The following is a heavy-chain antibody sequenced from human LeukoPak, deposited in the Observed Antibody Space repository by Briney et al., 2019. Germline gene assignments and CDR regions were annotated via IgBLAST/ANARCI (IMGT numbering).Heavy chain of an antibody. CDR2: IYYSGST. D-gene: IGHD6-13*01. CDR3: ARWVAAAGPTGYWFDP. Sequence: PSETLSLTCTVSGGSISSYYWSWIRQPPGKGLEWIGYIYYSGSTNYNPPLKSRVTISVDTSKNQFSLKLSSVTAADTAVYYCARWVAAAGPTGYWFDPWGQGTLVSVSS. J-gene: IGHJ5*02. CDR1: GGSISSYY. V-gene: IGHV4-59*01.